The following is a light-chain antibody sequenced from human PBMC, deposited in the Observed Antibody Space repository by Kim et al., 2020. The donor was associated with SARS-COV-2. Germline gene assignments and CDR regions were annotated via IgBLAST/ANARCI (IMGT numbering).Light chain of an antibody. CDR2: RDR. CDR1: SIGAKC. Sequence: VAPGQTASITCGGSSIGAKCAHWYQQKPGQAPVLVIYRDRNRPSGIPERFSGSNSGNTATLTISGAQAVDEADYYCHVWDSSTEVFGGGTKLTVL. J-gene: IGLJ3*02. CDR3: HVWDSSTEV. V-gene: IGLV3-9*01.